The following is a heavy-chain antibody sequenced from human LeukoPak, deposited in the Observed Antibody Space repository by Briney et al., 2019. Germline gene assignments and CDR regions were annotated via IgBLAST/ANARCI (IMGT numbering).Heavy chain of an antibody. J-gene: IGHJ5*02. V-gene: IGHV4-30-4*08. CDR1: GGSISSGDYY. D-gene: IGHD3-10*01. CDR3: ARVVWYYYGSGNWFDP. Sequence: SQTLSLTCTVSGGSISSGDYYWRWIRQPRGKGLEWIEYIYYSGSTYYNPSLKGRVTISVDTSKNQFSLKLSSVTAADTAVYYCARVVWYYYGSGNWFDPWGQGTLVTVSS. CDR2: IYYSGST.